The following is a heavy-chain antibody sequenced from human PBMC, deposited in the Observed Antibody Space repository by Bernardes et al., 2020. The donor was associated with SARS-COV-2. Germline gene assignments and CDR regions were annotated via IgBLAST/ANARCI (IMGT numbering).Heavy chain of an antibody. V-gene: IGHV2-5*02. J-gene: IGHJ4*02. CDR3: AHSSGYETFDY. CDR2: IYWDDDK. CDR1: LFSLSPSGAG. D-gene: IGHD5-12*01. Sequence: SGDTLSKPPHTLTLPCPCSLFSLSPSGAGVGWIRQPPGKALEWLALIYWDDDKRYSPSLKSRLTITKDTSKNQVVLTMTNMDPVDTATYYCAHSSGYETFDYWGQGTLVTVSS.